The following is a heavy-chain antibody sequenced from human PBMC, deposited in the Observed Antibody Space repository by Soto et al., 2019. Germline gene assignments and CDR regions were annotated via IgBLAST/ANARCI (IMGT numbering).Heavy chain of an antibody. CDR3: ARDEPDSQLDGYFDY. J-gene: IGHJ4*02. CDR1: GFTVIEYY. CDR2: ISSNGRYT. Sequence: PGGYLRLSCAASGFTVIEYYIRWIRQAPGKGPEWLSYISSNGRYTTYAASVKGRYTIYRDNAQNSLYLQINNLRAEDTAIYYCARDEPDSQLDGYFDYWGQGTLVPVS. V-gene: IGHV3-11*05. D-gene: IGHD1-1*01.